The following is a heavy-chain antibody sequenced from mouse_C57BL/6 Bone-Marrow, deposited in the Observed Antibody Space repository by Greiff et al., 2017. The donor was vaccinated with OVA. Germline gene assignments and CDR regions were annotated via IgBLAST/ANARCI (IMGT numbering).Heavy chain of an antibody. V-gene: IGHV5-12*01. D-gene: IGHD1-1*01. J-gene: IGHJ2*01. Sequence: EVQLQESGGGLVQPGGSLKLSCAASGFTFSDYYMYWVRQTPEKRLEWVAYISNGGGSTYYPDTVKGRFTISRDNAKNTLYLQMSRLKSEDTAMYYCARQGATVAPFDYWGQGTTLTVSS. CDR3: ARQGATVAPFDY. CDR1: GFTFSDYY. CDR2: ISNGGGST.